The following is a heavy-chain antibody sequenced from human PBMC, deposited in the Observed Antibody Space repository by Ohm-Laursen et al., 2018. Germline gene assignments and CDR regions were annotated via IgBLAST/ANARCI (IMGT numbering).Heavy chain of an antibody. D-gene: IGHD1-14*01. V-gene: IGHV4-38-2*02. J-gene: IGHJ6*02. CDR3: ARDSGPPKYYYYGLDV. Sequence: QTLSLTCAASGYSISSAYYWGWIRQAPGQGLEWIGSIYHPGSTYYNPSLKSRVSISVDTSKNQFSLKLNSVTAADTAVYYCARDSGPPKYYYYGLDVWGQGTTVTVSS. CDR2: IYHPGST. CDR1: GYSISSAYY.